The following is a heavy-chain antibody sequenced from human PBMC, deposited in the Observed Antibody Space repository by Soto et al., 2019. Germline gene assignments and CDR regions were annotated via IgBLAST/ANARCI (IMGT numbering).Heavy chain of an antibody. D-gene: IGHD5-18*01. Sequence: EVQLVESGGGLIQPGGSLRLSCAASGFTVSSNYMSWVRQAPGKGLEWVSVIYSGGSTYYADSVKGRFTISRDNSKTTLYLQMNSLRAEDTAVYYCARVLVEYSYGFDYWGQGTLVTVSS. CDR2: IYSGGST. V-gene: IGHV3-53*01. CDR3: ARVLVEYSYGFDY. CDR1: GFTVSSNY. J-gene: IGHJ4*02.